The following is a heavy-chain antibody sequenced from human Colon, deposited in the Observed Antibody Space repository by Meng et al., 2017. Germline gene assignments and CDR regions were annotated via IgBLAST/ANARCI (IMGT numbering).Heavy chain of an antibody. V-gene: IGHV3-48*03. D-gene: IGHD6-13*01. CDR1: GFSFSGFE. CDR3: AREGGLWGSFFYYGMDV. J-gene: IGHJ6*02. CDR2: ISRSGDII. Sequence: GGSLRLSCAASGFSFSGFELNWVRQAPGKGLEWLSFISRSGDIINYADSVKGRFTISRDNANNSLYLQMNSLRADDTAVYYCAREGGLWGSFFYYGMDVWGQGTTVTVSS.